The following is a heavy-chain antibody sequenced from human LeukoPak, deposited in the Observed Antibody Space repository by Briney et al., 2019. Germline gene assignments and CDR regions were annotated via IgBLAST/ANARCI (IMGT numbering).Heavy chain of an antibody. J-gene: IGHJ4*02. Sequence: GGSLRLSCAASGFTFSSYGMHWARQAPGKGLEWVAFIRYDGSNKYYADSVKGRFTISRDNSKNTLYLQMNSLRAEDTAVYYCAKIARQLIYYFDYWGQGTLVTVSS. CDR2: IRYDGSNK. V-gene: IGHV3-30*02. CDR3: AKIARQLIYYFDY. D-gene: IGHD2-21*01. CDR1: GFTFSSYG.